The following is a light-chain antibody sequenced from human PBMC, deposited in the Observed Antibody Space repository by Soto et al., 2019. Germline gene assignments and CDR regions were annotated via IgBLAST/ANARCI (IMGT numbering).Light chain of an antibody. CDR2: GAS. Sequence: EIVLTQSPGTLSLSPGERAILSCRASQSVSSSYLAWYQQKPGQAPRLLIYGASSRATGIPDRFSGSGSGTDFTLTISRLEPEDFAVYYCQQYGSSPPFGGGTKVDNK. J-gene: IGKJ4*02. CDR1: QSVSSSY. CDR3: QQYGSSPP. V-gene: IGKV3-20*01.